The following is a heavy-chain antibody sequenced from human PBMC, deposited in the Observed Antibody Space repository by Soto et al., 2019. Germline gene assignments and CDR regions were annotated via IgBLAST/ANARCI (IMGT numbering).Heavy chain of an antibody. CDR3: ARGVSPNWFAP. V-gene: IGHV4-30-2*01. CDR1: GGSISSGGYS. J-gene: IGHJ5*02. CDR2: IYHSGST. Sequence: SETLSLTCAVSGGSISSGGYSWSWIRQPPGKGLEWIGYIYHSGSTYYNPSLKSRVTISVDRSKNQFSLKLSSVTAADTAVYYCARGVSPNWFAPWGQGTLVTVSS.